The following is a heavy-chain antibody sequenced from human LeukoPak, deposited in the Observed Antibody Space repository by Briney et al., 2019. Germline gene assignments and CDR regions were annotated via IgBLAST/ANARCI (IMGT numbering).Heavy chain of an antibody. CDR2: ISSSGSTI. CDR3: ARRYVWGSYRYADDY. CDR1: GFTFRTYW. Sequence: GGSLRLSCAASGFTFRTYWMSWVRQAPGKGLEWVSYISSSGSTIYYADSVKGRFTISRDNAKNSLYLQMNSLRAEDTAVYYCARRYVWGSYRYADDYWGQGTLVTVSS. V-gene: IGHV3-48*04. J-gene: IGHJ4*02. D-gene: IGHD3-16*02.